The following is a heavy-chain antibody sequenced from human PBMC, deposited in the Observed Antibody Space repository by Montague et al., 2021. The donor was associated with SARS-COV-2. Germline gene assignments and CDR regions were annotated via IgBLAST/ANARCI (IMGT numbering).Heavy chain of an antibody. D-gene: IGHD3-16*02. CDR2: ISSSSSYI. CDR1: GFTFSSYS. V-gene: IGHV3-21*01. CDR3: ARDDYVWGSYRYSQYNWFDP. J-gene: IGHJ5*02. Sequence: SLRLSCAASGFTFSSYSMNWVRQAPGKELEWVSSISSSSSYIYYADSVKGRFTISRDSAKNSLYLQMNSLRAEDTAVYYCARDDYVWGSYRYSQYNWFDPWGQGTLVTVSS.